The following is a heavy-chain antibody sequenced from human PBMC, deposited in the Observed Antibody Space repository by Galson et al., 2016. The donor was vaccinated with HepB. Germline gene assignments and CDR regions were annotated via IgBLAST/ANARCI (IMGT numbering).Heavy chain of an antibody. Sequence: PALVKPTQTLTLTCSVSGIPVTTFEVGVGWIRQSPGKAPEWLAIIYWDDEDRYSPSLKSRLTITRDTSKNQVVLTMINMDPEDTATYYCAHRGRTRYFDTWGQGTLVTVSS. V-gene: IGHV2-5*02. D-gene: IGHD3/OR15-3a*01. CDR2: IYWDDED. CDR1: GIPVTTFEVG. J-gene: IGHJ4*02. CDR3: AHRGRTRYFDT.